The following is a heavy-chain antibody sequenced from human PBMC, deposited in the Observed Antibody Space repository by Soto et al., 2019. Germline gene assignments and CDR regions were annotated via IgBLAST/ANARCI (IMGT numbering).Heavy chain of an antibody. CDR3: ARDYYRFNSGYGFSMDV. CDR1: GFTFSSYA. V-gene: IGHV3-30-3*01. D-gene: IGHD5-12*01. J-gene: IGHJ6*02. CDR2: ISYDGSNK. Sequence: QVQLVESGGGVVQPGRSLRLSFAASGFTFSSYAMHWVRQAPGKGLEWVAVISYDGSNKYYADSVKGRFPISRDNSKNTLYLQMNSLRAEDTAVYYCARDYYRFNSGYGFSMDVWGQGTTVTVSS.